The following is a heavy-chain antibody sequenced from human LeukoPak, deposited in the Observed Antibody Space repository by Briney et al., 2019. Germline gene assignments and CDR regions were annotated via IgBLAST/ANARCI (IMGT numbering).Heavy chain of an antibody. Sequence: ASVKVSCKASGYTFTDYYMHWVRQAPGQGLEWMGWISPNSGGTKYAQKFQGRVTMTRDTSISTAYMELSRLRSDDTAVYYCARDDSSGFHFDYWGQGTLVTVSS. CDR3: ARDDSSGFHFDY. V-gene: IGHV1-2*02. D-gene: IGHD6-19*01. CDR2: ISPNSGGT. CDR1: GYTFTDYY. J-gene: IGHJ4*02.